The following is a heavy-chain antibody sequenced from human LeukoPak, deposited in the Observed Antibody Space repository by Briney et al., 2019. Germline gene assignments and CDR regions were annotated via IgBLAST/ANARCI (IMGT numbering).Heavy chain of an antibody. CDR2: INPSGGST. J-gene: IGHJ5*02. Sequence: ASVKVSCKASGYTFISYYMHWVRQAPGQGLEWMGIINPSGGSTSYAQKFQGRVTMTTDTSTSTAYMELRSLRSDDTAVYYCARDRYCSSTSCYTYRWNNWFDPWGQGTLVTVSS. CDR3: ARDRYCSSTSCYTYRWNNWFDP. V-gene: IGHV1-46*01. CDR1: GYTFISYY. D-gene: IGHD2-2*02.